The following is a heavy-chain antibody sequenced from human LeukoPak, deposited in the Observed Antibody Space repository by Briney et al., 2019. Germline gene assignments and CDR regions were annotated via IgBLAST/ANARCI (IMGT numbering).Heavy chain of an antibody. V-gene: IGHV3-48*03. J-gene: IGHJ6*02. D-gene: IGHD3-16*01. CDR3: ARDRGRYYYYGMDV. CDR2: ISSSGSTV. CDR1: GFTFSSYE. Sequence: GGSLRLSCAASGFTFSSYEMNWVRQAPGKGLEWVSYISSSGSTVYYADSVKGRFTISRDNAKNSLYLQMNSLRAEDTAVYYCARDRGRYYYYGMDVWGQGTTVTVSS.